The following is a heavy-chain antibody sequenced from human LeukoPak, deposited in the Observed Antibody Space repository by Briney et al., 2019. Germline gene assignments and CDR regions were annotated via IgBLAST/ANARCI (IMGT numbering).Heavy chain of an antibody. J-gene: IGHJ4*02. CDR1: GFTFSSYD. Sequence: GGSLRLSCAASGFTFSSYDMHWVRQAPGKGLEWVAFIRFDGNIKYFADSVKGRFTISRDASKNTLYLQMNSLRAEDTVVYYCAKGRYYDRSGYPIDYWGQGTLVTVSS. D-gene: IGHD3-22*01. CDR2: IRFDGNIK. V-gene: IGHV3-30*02. CDR3: AKGRYYDRSGYPIDY.